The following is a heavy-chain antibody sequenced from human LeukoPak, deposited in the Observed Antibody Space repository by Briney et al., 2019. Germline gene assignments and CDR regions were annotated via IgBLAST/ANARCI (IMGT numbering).Heavy chain of an antibody. CDR3: ARVVSPYGSGSHTIDY. CDR2: ISVGSSTI. CDR1: GFTFSTYS. D-gene: IGHD3-10*01. Sequence: PGGSLRLSCAASGFTFSTYSMNWVRQAPGKGLEWGSSISVGSSTIYYADSVKGRFTISRDNAKNSLYLQMNSLRAEDTAVYYCARVVSPYGSGSHTIDYWGQGTLVTLSS. J-gene: IGHJ4*02. V-gene: IGHV3-21*01.